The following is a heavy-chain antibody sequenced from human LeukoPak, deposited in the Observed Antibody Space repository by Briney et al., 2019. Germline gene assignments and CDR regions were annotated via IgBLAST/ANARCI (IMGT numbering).Heavy chain of an antibody. J-gene: IGHJ4*02. CDR3: ARSLYSRSSVDY. D-gene: IGHD6-6*01. Sequence: SETLSLTCTVSGGSISSYYWSWIRQPPGKGLEWIGYIYTSGSTNYNPSLKSRVTISVDTSKDRFSLKLSSVTAADTAVYYCARSLYSRSSVDYWGQGTLVTVSS. CDR2: IYTSGST. CDR1: GGSISSYY. V-gene: IGHV4-4*09.